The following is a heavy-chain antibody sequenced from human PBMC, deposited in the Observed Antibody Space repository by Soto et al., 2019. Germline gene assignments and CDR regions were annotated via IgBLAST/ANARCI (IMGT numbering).Heavy chain of an antibody. J-gene: IGHJ4*02. V-gene: IGHV1-3*05. CDR2: INAGNGNT. Sequence: QVQLVQSGAEEKKPGASVKDSCKASGYTFTSYAMHWVRQAPGQRLEWMGWINAGNGNTKYSQKFQGRVTITRDTSASTVYMELSSLRSEDTAVYYCARVSGWYFLDYWGQGTLVTVSS. CDR1: GYTFTSYA. D-gene: IGHD6-19*01. CDR3: ARVSGWYFLDY.